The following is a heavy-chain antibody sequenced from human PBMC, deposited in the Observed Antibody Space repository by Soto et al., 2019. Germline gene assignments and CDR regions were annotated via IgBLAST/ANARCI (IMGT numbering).Heavy chain of an antibody. J-gene: IGHJ4*02. CDR1: GYTFYTYW. Sequence: GESLKISCRGSGYTFYTYWINWVRHKPGKGLEWMGKIDPRDSQTLYSPSFQGHVSISADKSLSTSYLQWNNLEASDTAIYFCAISPPGASPLDYWGQGSQVTVSS. V-gene: IGHV5-10-1*01. CDR2: IDPRDSQT. CDR3: AISPPGASPLDY. D-gene: IGHD7-27*01.